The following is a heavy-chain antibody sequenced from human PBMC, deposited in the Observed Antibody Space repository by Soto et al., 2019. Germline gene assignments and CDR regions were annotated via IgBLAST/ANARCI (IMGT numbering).Heavy chain of an antibody. J-gene: IGHJ5*02. CDR1: GFTFGTTA. Sequence: QLLQSGGGLVQPGGSLTLSCAASGFTFGTTAIIWVRQAPGEGLEWVSTIDGSGGITYYADSVKGRFTISRDNSRNTVYLQMNSLRGDDTALYYCVKNAGWFNTWGQGALVTVSS. V-gene: IGHV3-23*01. CDR2: IDGSGGIT. CDR3: VKNAGWFNT.